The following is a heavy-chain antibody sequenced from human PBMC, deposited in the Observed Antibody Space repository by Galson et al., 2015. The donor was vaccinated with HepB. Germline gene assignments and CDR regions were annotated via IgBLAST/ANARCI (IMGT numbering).Heavy chain of an antibody. J-gene: IGHJ6*02. D-gene: IGHD2-2*01. CDR1: GSTFSSYS. CDR2: ISSRSSYI. CDR3: AREDSVVVPAAQFFHYGMDV. V-gene: IGHV3-21*01. Sequence: ALRLSCAASGSTFSSYSMNWVRQPPGKGREWVSSISSRSSYIYYADSVKGRFTISRDNAKNSLYLQMNSLSAEDTAVYYRAREDSVVVPAAQFFHYGMDVWGQGTTVTVSS.